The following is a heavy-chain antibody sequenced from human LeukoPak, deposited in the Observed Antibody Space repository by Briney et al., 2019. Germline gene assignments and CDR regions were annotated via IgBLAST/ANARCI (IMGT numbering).Heavy chain of an antibody. D-gene: IGHD3-22*01. CDR1: GGSISSSSYY. CDR2: IYYSGST. CDR3: ARRTDYYDSSGYYYNFDY. V-gene: IGHV4-39*01. Sequence: SETLSLTCTVSGGSISSSSYYWGWIRQPPGKGLEWIGSIYYSGSTYYNPSLKSRVTISEDTSKNQFSLKLSSVTAADTAVYYCARRTDYYDSSGYYYNFDYWGQGTLVTVSS. J-gene: IGHJ4*02.